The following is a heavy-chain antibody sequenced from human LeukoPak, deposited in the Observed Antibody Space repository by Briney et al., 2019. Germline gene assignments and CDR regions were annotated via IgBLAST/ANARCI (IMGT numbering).Heavy chain of an antibody. CDR3: ARDPYYYDSSGYYYDY. V-gene: IGHV4-34*01. CDR2: INRSGST. CDR1: GGSFSGYY. D-gene: IGHD3-22*01. J-gene: IGHJ4*02. Sequence: PSETLSLTCAVNGGSFSGYYWSWIRQPPGKGLEWIGEINRSGSTNYNPSLKSRVTISVDTSKNQFSLKLSSVTAADTAVYYCARDPYYYDSSGYYYDYWGQGTLVTVSS.